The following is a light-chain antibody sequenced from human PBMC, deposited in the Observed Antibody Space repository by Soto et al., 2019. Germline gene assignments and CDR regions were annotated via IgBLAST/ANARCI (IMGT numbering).Light chain of an antibody. CDR3: QQYDTYWT. CDR2: DAS. V-gene: IGKV1-5*01. Sequence: DIPLPQSPSNLFASVGDRVTITCRASQNIYSWLAWYQQRPGNAPKVLIYDASTLESGVPSRFSGSRSETEFTLTISSLQPDDFATYYCQQYDTYWTFGQGTKVDIK. J-gene: IGKJ1*01. CDR1: QNIYSW.